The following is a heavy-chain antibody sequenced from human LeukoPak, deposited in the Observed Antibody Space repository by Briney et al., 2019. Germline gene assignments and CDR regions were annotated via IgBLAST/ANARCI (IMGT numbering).Heavy chain of an antibody. CDR3: VREDTPATANY. CDR2: ISGGGDIT. CDR1: GGSFSGYY. J-gene: IGHJ4*02. D-gene: IGHD2-21*02. V-gene: IGHV3-23*01. Sequence: PSETLSLTCAVYGGSFSGYYWSWVRQTPGKGLEWVSAISGGGDITYYADSVKGRFTISRDNSKDTLFLQMHSLRPGDTAVYYCVREDTPATANYWGQGTLVTISS.